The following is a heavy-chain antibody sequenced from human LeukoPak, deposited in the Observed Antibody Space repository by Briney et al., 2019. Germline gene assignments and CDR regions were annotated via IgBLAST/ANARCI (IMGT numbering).Heavy chain of an antibody. V-gene: IGHV1-8*01. CDR2: MNPKSGKT. CDR3: ARAIFGVVKWFDP. D-gene: IGHD3-3*01. J-gene: IGHJ5*02. CDR1: GYTFINYD. Sequence: GASVKVSCKASGYTFINYDIYWVRQATGQGLEWMGWMNPKSGKTGYAQKFQGRVTMTTNSSISTAYMELGSLRSEDTAVYYCARAIFGVVKWFDPWGQGTLVTVSS.